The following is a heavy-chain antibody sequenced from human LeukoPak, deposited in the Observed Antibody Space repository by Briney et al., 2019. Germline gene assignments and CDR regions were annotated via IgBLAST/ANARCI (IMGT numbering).Heavy chain of an antibody. CDR3: ARSMEYQLLFAGLYFFDY. J-gene: IGHJ4*02. V-gene: IGHV4-39*01. Sequence: SETLSLTCTVSGGSISSSSYYWGWIRQPPGKGLEWIGSIYYSGSTYYSPSLKSRVTISVDTSKNQFSLKLSSVTAADTAVYYCARSMEYQLLFAGLYFFDYWGQGTLVTVSS. CDR2: IYYSGST. CDR1: GGSISSSSYY. D-gene: IGHD2-2*01.